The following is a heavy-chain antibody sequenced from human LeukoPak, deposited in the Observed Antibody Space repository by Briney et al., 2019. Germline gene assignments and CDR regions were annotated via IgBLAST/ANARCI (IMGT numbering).Heavy chain of an antibody. J-gene: IGHJ4*02. CDR3: AKGPKLGDGFHCDY. Sequence: GGSLRLSCAASGFTFNNYALSWVRQAPGKGLEWVSTISGSDTNTYYADSVKGRFTISRDISKNTLYLQMYSLRVEDTAVYYCAKGPKLGDGFHCDYWGQGTLVTVSS. CDR2: ISGSDTNT. CDR1: GFTFNNYA. D-gene: IGHD5-24*01. V-gene: IGHV3-23*01.